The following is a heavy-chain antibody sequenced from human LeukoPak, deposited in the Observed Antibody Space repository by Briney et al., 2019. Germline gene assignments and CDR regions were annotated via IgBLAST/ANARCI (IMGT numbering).Heavy chain of an antibody. D-gene: IGHD4-17*01. CDR1: GFTFSSYS. CDR3: AREEAYGDYVTAFDI. CDR2: ISSSSSYI. Sequence: PGGSLRLSCAASGFTFSSYSMNWVRQAPGKGLEWVSSISSSSSYIYYADSVKGRFTISRDNAKNSLYLQMNSLRAEDTAVYYCAREEAYGDYVTAFDIWGQGTMVTVSS. V-gene: IGHV3-21*01. J-gene: IGHJ3*02.